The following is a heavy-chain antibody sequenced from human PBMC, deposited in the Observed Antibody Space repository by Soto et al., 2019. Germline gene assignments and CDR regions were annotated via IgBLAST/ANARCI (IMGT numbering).Heavy chain of an antibody. V-gene: IGHV3-23*01. CDR2: ISGSGGST. D-gene: IGHD1-26*01. CDR3: ARRGSGSDYDY. J-gene: IGHJ4*02. Sequence: EVQLLESGGGLVQPGGSLRLSCVASGFTFSSYAMRWVRQAPGKGLEWVSAISGSGGSTYYADSVKGRFTISRDNSKNTLYLQMNSLRAEDTAVYYCARRGSGSDYDYWGQGTLVTVSS. CDR1: GFTFSSYA.